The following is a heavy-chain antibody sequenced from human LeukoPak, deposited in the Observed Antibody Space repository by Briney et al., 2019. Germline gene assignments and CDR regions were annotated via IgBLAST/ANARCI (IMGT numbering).Heavy chain of an antibody. J-gene: IGHJ4*02. D-gene: IGHD2-8*02. Sequence: GGSLRLSCAASRFTFSSYAMSWVRQAPGKGLEWVSAVSGSGANTYHSDSVRGRFTISRDNSKNTLHLQMNSLRAEDTAVFYCAREPRDCTGGTCHSGGGYYFEYWGQGSLVTVSS. CDR1: RFTFSSYA. V-gene: IGHV3-23*01. CDR2: VSGSGANT. CDR3: AREPRDCTGGTCHSGGGYYFEY.